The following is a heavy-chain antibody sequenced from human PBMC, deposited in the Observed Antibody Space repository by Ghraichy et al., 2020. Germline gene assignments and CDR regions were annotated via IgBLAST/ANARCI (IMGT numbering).Heavy chain of an antibody. D-gene: IGHD2-2*01. V-gene: IGHV4-59*08. Sequence: SQTLSLTCTVSGGSISSYYWSWIRQPPGKGLEWIGYIYYSGSTNYNPSLKSRVTISVDTSKNQFSLKLSSVTAADTAVYYCARLVVPAATYYYYYYGMDVWGQGTTVTVSS. CDR2: IYYSGST. CDR1: GGSISSYY. J-gene: IGHJ6*02. CDR3: ARLVVPAATYYYYYYGMDV.